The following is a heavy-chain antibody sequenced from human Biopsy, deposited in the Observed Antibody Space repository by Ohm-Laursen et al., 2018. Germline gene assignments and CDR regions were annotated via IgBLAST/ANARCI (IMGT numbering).Heavy chain of an antibody. CDR1: GYTFTSYY. CDR3: ARGPRGLVVITTTALYFDY. V-gene: IGHV1-46*01. J-gene: IGHJ4*02. D-gene: IGHD3-22*01. Sequence: SVKVSCKASGYTFTSYYLHWVRQAPGQGLEWMGRISPNNDNTAYAQKFQGRITMTKDTSTSTVYMDLSSLTFDDSAVYYCARGPRGLVVITTTALYFDYWGQGNLVTVSS. CDR2: ISPNNDNT.